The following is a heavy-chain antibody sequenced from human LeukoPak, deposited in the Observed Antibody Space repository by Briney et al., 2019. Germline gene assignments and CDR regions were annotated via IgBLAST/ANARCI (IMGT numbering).Heavy chain of an antibody. CDR2: ISSSGSTI. Sequence: GGSLRLSCAASGFTFSDYYMSWIRQAPGKGLEWVSYISSSGSTIYYADSVKGRFTISRDNAKNSLYLQMNSLRAEDTAVYYCARDLWSDSGSYAFDIWGQGTMVTVSS. CDR3: ARDLWSDSGSYAFDI. V-gene: IGHV3-11*04. J-gene: IGHJ3*02. D-gene: IGHD3-10*01. CDR1: GFTFSDYY.